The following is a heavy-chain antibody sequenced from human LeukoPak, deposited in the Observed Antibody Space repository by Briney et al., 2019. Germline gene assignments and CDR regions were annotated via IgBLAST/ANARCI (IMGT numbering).Heavy chain of an antibody. CDR3: ARDRLSGSYSGGVGY. Sequence: GASVKVSCKASGYTFTSYYMHWVRQAPGQGLEWMGIINPSGGSTSYAQKFQGRVTMARDTSTSTVYMELSSLRSEDTAVYYCARDRLSGSYSGGVGYWGQGTLVTVSS. CDR2: INPSGGST. J-gene: IGHJ4*02. V-gene: IGHV1-46*01. CDR1: GYTFTSYY. D-gene: IGHD1-26*01.